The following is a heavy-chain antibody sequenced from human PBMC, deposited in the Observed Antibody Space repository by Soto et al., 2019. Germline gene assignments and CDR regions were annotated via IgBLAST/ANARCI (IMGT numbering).Heavy chain of an antibody. J-gene: IGHJ4*02. Sequence: EVQLLESGGGLIQPGGSLRLSCAVSGFTFSSHAMSWVRQAPGKGLEWVSAISGSGGSTYYADSVKGRFTISRDNSKNTLYLQMNSLRAEDTAVYYCARVDGSGSQAIFDYWGQGTLVTVSS. CDR2: ISGSGGST. V-gene: IGHV3-23*01. CDR3: ARVDGSGSQAIFDY. D-gene: IGHD3-22*01. CDR1: GFTFSSHA.